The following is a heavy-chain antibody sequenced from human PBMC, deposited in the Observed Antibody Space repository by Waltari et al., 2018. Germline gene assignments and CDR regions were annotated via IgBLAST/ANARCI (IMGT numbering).Heavy chain of an antibody. CDR1: GYSISSGYY. D-gene: IGHD3-10*01. J-gene: IGHJ5*02. CDR3: ARSTGSADWFDP. CDR2: IYHSGST. Sequence: QVQLQESDPGLVKPSETLSLTCAVSGYSISSGYYWGWIRQPPGKGPEWLGSIYHSGSTYYNPSLKSRVTISVDTSKNQFSLKLSSVTAADTAVYYCARSTGSADWFDPWGQGTLVTVSS. V-gene: IGHV4-38-2*01.